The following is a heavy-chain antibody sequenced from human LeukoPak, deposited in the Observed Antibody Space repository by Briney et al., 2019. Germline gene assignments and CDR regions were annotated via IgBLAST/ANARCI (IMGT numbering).Heavy chain of an antibody. Sequence: GRSLRLSCAASGFTFSSYGMHWVRQAPGKGLEWLAVIWYDGINKYYADSVKGRFTISRDNSKNTLYLQMNSLRAEDTAVYYCAKGYGSGSYCIDYWGPGTLVTVSS. CDR2: IWYDGINK. D-gene: IGHD3-10*01. J-gene: IGHJ4*02. V-gene: IGHV3-33*06. CDR1: GFTFSSYG. CDR3: AKGYGSGSYCIDY.